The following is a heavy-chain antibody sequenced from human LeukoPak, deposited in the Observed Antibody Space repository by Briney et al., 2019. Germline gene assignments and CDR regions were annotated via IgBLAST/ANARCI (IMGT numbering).Heavy chain of an antibody. V-gene: IGHV3-30*02. D-gene: IGHD3-16*02. J-gene: IGHJ6*03. Sequence: GGSLRLSCVGSTFTFSDYGMHWVRQAPGKGLEWVASIRNDGAKTYYADSAKGRFTISRDNSRNTLYLQMNSLTAEDTAVFYCAKDGVILAPGVYWYMDVWGRGTTVTVSS. CDR1: TFTFSDYG. CDR3: AKDGVILAPGVYWYMDV. CDR2: IRNDGAKT.